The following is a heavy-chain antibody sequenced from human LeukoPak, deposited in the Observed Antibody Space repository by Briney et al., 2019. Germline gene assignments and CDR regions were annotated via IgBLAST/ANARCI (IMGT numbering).Heavy chain of an antibody. CDR3: ALNYYDSSGSDY. CDR1: GGSISSSSYY. Sequence: SETLSLTCTVSGGSISSSSYYWGWIRQPPGKGLEWIGSIYYSGSTYYNPSLKSRVTISVDTSKNQFSLKLSSVTAADTAVYYCALNYYDSSGSDYWGQGTLVTVSS. V-gene: IGHV4-39*07. J-gene: IGHJ4*02. D-gene: IGHD3-22*01. CDR2: IYYSGST.